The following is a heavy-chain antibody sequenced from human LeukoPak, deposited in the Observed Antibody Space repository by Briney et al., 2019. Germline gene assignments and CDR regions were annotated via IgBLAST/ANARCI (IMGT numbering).Heavy chain of an antibody. J-gene: IGHJ4*02. CDR3: ARTFYGSGSYPGY. Sequence: GGSLRLSCAASGFTFSSYWMHWVRQAPGKGPVWVSRINSDGSSTSYADSVKGRFTISRDNAKNTLYLQMNSLRAEDTAVYYCARTFYGSGSYPGYWGQGTLVTVSS. V-gene: IGHV3-74*01. CDR1: GFTFSSYW. D-gene: IGHD3-10*01. CDR2: INSDGSST.